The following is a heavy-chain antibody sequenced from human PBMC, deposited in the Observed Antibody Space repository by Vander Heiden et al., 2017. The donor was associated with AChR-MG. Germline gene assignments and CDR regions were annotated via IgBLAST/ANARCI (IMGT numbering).Heavy chain of an antibody. CDR2: ISYDGSKI. J-gene: IGHJ4*02. Sequence: QVQLVESGGGVVQPGRSLRLSCAASGLPSSSYALHWVRQAPGKGLEWVAVISYDGSKIDYGDSVKGRFTISRDSSRNTLYLQMNSLRAEDAALYYCARDSRGDFGWNNFFDYWGQGALVTVSS. V-gene: IGHV3-30-3*01. D-gene: IGHD3-22*01. CDR3: ARDSRGDFGWNNFFDY. CDR1: GLPSSSYA.